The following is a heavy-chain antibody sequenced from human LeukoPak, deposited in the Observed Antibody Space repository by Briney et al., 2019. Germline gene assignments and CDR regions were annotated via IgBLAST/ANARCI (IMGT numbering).Heavy chain of an antibody. J-gene: IGHJ5*02. Sequence: GASVKVSCKASGYTFTGYYMHWVRQAPGQGLEWMGWINPNSGGTNYAQKFQGRVTMTRDTSISTAYMELSRLRSDDTAVYYCARDPMYCSGGSCYSAGWFDPWGQGTLVTVSS. CDR3: ARDPMYCSGGSCYSAGWFDP. CDR2: INPNSGGT. D-gene: IGHD2-15*01. CDR1: GYTFTGYY. V-gene: IGHV1-2*02.